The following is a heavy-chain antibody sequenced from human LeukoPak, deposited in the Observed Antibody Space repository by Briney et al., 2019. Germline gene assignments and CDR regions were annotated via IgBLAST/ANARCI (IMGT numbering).Heavy chain of an antibody. D-gene: IGHD6-6*01. CDR2: ISSSGSTI. Sequence: LSLTCTVSGGSISSSSYYMSWIRQAPGKGLEWVSYISSSGSTIHNVDPVKGRFTISRDNAKNSLYLQMNSLRAEDTAVYYCARVRRGSSSSFDYWGQGILVTVSS. V-gene: IGHV3-11*04. CDR3: ARVRRGSSSSFDY. J-gene: IGHJ4*02. CDR1: GGSISSSSYY.